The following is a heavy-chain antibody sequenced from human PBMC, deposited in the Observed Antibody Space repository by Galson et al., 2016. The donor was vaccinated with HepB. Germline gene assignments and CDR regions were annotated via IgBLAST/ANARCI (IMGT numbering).Heavy chain of an antibody. D-gene: IGHD2-2*01. CDR2: IYYSGST. CDR3: ARSLGYCSSTSCYFSWYFDL. V-gene: IGHV4-39*07. Sequence: SETLSLTCTVSGGSISSSTYYWGWIRQPPGKGLEWIGSIYYSGSTYYNPSLKSRVTISVDTSKNQFSLKLSSVTAADTAVYYCARSLGYCSSTSCYFSWYFDLWGRGTLVTVSS. CDR1: GGSISSSTYY. J-gene: IGHJ2*01.